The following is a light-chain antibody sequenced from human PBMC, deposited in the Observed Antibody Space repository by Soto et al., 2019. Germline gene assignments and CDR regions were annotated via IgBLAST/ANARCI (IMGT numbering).Light chain of an antibody. CDR2: STS. J-gene: IGKJ1*01. CDR1: QSVGTSW. CDR3: QQYASSQWT. V-gene: IGKV3-20*01. Sequence: EIVLTQSPGTLSLSPGDRVTLSCRASQSVGTSWLAWYQQKPGQAPRLLIYSTSSRDTGIPDRFSGSGSETDFALTISRLEPEDSAVYYCQQYASSQWTFGQGTKVEIK.